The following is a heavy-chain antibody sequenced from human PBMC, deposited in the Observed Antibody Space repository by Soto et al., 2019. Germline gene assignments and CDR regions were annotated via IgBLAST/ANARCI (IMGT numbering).Heavy chain of an antibody. Sequence: QVQLVESGGGVVQPGRSLRLSCAASGFTFSSYGMHWVRQAPGKGLEWVAVISYDGSSKYYADSVKGRFTISRDNSKNTLYLQMNSLRAEDTAVYYCAKEYVRHWGMDVWGQGTTVTVSS. D-gene: IGHD1-1*01. CDR1: GFTFSSYG. CDR2: ISYDGSSK. CDR3: AKEYVRHWGMDV. J-gene: IGHJ6*02. V-gene: IGHV3-30*18.